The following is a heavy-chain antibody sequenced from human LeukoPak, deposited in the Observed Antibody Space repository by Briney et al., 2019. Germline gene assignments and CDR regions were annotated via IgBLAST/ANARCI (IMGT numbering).Heavy chain of an antibody. CDR1: GFTFSSYA. D-gene: IGHD5-18*01. Sequence: GGSLRLSCAASGFTFSSYAMNWVRQAPGKGLEWVAFIRYDGGNMYYADSVKGGFTISRDNSKNTLYLQMNSLRAEDTAVYYCSKENVNTAMIGEGFDFWGQGTLVTVSS. CDR2: IRYDGGNM. J-gene: IGHJ4*02. V-gene: IGHV3-30*02. CDR3: SKENVNTAMIGEGFDF.